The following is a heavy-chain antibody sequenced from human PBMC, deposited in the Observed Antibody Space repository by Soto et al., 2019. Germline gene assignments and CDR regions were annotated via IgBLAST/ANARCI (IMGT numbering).Heavy chain of an antibody. V-gene: IGHV1-69*13. J-gene: IGHJ5*02. Sequence: EASVKVSCKASGGTFSSYAISWVRQAPGQGLEWMGGIIPIFGTANYAQKFQGRVTITADESTSTAYMELSSLRSEDTAVYYCARVKTMVRGITYNWFDPWGQGTLVTVSS. CDR3: ARVKTMVRGITYNWFDP. CDR2: IIPIFGTA. CDR1: GGTFSSYA. D-gene: IGHD3-10*01.